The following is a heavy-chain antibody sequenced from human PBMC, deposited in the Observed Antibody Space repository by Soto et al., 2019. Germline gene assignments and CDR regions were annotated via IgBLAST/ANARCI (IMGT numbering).Heavy chain of an antibody. V-gene: IGHV3-30*18. CDR2: ISHDGNQK. J-gene: IGHJ5*01. D-gene: IGHD2-2*01. CDR1: GFTFSSYG. CDR3: VKATLPTAIKFGVDS. Sequence: GGSLRLSCAGSGFTFSSYGMHWVRQTPDKGLEWVAVISHDGNQKYYADFAKGRFTISRDNARNTLHLQMNSLRPEDTAFFYCVKATLPTAIKFGVDSWGQGTLVTVSS.